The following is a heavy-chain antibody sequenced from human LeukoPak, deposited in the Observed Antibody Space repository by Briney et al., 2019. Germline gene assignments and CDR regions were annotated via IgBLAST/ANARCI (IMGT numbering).Heavy chain of an antibody. CDR1: GYTFTTYA. J-gene: IGHJ4*02. CDR3: ARDGIYSRWKQPPPYYFDY. D-gene: IGHD4-11*01. V-gene: IGHV1-3*01. Sequence: RASVKVSCKASGYTFTTYALTWVRQAPGQRLEWMGWINAGNGNTKYSQKFQGRVTITRDTSASTAYMELSSLRSEDTAVYYCARDGIYSRWKQPPPYYFDYWGQGTLVTVSS. CDR2: INAGNGNT.